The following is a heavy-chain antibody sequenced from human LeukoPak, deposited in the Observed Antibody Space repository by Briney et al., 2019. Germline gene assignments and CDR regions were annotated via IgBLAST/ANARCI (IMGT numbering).Heavy chain of an antibody. Sequence: GASVKVSCKASGYIFNTNGIKWVRQAPGQGLEWVAYISAYSGVTNSAQKFRDRVTMTTDTSTRTAYMELRSLTSDDSAVYYCARGGLSTRWGLDYWGQGTLVTVSS. D-gene: IGHD6-13*01. V-gene: IGHV1-18*01. CDR2: ISAYSGVT. CDR3: ARGGLSTRWGLDY. CDR1: GYIFNTNG. J-gene: IGHJ4*02.